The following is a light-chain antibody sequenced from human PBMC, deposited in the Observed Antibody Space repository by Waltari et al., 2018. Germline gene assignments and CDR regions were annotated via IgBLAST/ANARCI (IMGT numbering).Light chain of an antibody. V-gene: IGLV1-51*02. Sequence: QSVLTQPPSVSAAPGQKVTIPCSADTSVTGTTQMSWYQQLPGTAPKLLLYENNKRPVGVAAGCSGSRSGASATLVITGLQTGDEADYYCGSWDNSPKHGRVFGGGTKLTV. CDR1: TSVTGTTQ. CDR2: ENN. CDR3: GSWDNSPKHGRV. J-gene: IGLJ2*01.